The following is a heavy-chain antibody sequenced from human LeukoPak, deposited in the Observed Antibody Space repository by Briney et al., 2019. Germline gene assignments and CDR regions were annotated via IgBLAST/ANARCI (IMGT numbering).Heavy chain of an antibody. D-gene: IGHD1-26*01. CDR3: ARVPDSGSAIDY. CDR2: INSDGSST. Sequence: GRSLRLSCAASGFTFSSYWMHWVRQAPGKGLVWVSRINSDGSSTSYADSVKGRFTTSRDNAKNTLYLQMNSLRAEDTAVYYCARVPDSGSAIDYWGQGTLVTVSS. J-gene: IGHJ4*02. CDR1: GFTFSSYW. V-gene: IGHV3-74*01.